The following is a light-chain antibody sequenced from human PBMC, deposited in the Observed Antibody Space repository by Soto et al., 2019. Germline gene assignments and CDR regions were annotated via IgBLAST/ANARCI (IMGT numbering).Light chain of an antibody. V-gene: IGLV4-69*01. CDR3: QTWGTWPV. Sequence: QPVLTQSPSASASLGASVKLTCTLSSGHSSYAIAWHQQQPEKGPRYLMKLNSDGSHSKGDGIPDRFSGSSSGAERYLTISSLQSEDEADYYCQTWGTWPVFGGGTKLTVL. CDR2: LNSDGSH. CDR1: SGHSSYA. J-gene: IGLJ3*02.